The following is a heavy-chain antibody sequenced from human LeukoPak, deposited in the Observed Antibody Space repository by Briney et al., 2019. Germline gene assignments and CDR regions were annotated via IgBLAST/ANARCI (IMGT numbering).Heavy chain of an antibody. CDR1: RATVSSDG. CDR2: IIPIFGTA. V-gene: IGHV1-69*05. D-gene: IGHD2-2*01. CDR3: ASGVGYCSSTSCHNDS. Sequence: SETVSFTSNRATVSSDGKGWRPRWPGYRFKKMGGIIPIFGTANYAQKFQGRVTITTDESTSTAYMELSSLRSEDTALYHCASGVGYCSSTSCHNDSWVQGTLVTVSS. J-gene: IGHJ4*02.